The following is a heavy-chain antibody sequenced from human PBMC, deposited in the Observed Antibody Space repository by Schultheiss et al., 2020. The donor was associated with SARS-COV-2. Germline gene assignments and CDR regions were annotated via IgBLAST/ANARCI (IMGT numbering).Heavy chain of an antibody. Sequence: ASVKVSCKASGYTFTSYDINWVRQAPGQGLEWMGWISAYNGNTNYAQKLQGRVTMTTDTSTSTAYMELRSLRSDDTAVYYCARVPFTIFGVVDAFDIWGQGTMVTVSS. J-gene: IGHJ3*02. CDR1: GYTFTSYD. D-gene: IGHD3-3*01. CDR2: ISAYNGNT. V-gene: IGHV1-18*01. CDR3: ARVPFTIFGVVDAFDI.